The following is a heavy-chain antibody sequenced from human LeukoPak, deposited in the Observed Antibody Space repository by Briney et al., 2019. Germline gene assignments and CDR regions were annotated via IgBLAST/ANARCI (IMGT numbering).Heavy chain of an antibody. CDR2: ISWNSDGS. CDR3: TKMGPTPYAFDH. V-gene: IGHV3-9*01. Sequence: GRSLRLSCSASGFTFDDFAMHWARQVPGRGLEWVATISWNSDGSGYADSVKGRFTISRDNAKNSLYLQMNSLKPEDSALYYCTKMGPTPYAFDHWGLGTLVTVSS. J-gene: IGHJ4*02. CDR1: GFTFDDFA. D-gene: IGHD1-26*01.